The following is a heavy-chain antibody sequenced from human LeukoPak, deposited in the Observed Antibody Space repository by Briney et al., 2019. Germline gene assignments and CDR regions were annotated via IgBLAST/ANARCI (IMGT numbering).Heavy chain of an antibody. CDR1: GFTFSSFG. J-gene: IGHJ6*02. Sequence: PGGSLRLSCAASGFTFSSFGMHWVRQAPGKGLEWVPDIWYDGSDKYCADSVKGRFTISRDNSKNTLYLQMNSLRAEDTAVYYCARDHYNNILTGYYTGPNYGMDVWGQGTTVTVSS. D-gene: IGHD3-9*01. CDR2: IWYDGSDK. V-gene: IGHV3-33*01. CDR3: ARDHYNNILTGYYTGPNYGMDV.